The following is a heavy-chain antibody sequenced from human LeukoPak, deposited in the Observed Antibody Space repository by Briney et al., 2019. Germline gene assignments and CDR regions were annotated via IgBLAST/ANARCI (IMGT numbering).Heavy chain of an antibody. J-gene: IGHJ6*02. D-gene: IGHD2-2*01. Sequence: SVKVSCKASGGTFSSYAISWVRQAPGQGLEWMGGIIPIFGTANYAQKFQGRVTITADESTSTAYMELSSLRSEDTAVYYCARVQYQLLLSYYYYYGMDVWGQGTTVTVSS. V-gene: IGHV1-69*13. CDR3: ARVQYQLLLSYYYYYGMDV. CDR2: IIPIFGTA. CDR1: GGTFSSYA.